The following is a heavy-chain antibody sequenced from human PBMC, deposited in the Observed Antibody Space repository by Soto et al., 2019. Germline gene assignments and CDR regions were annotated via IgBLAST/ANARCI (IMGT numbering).Heavy chain of an antibody. Sequence: QVQLVESGGGVVQPGRSLRLSCAASGFTFSSYVMHWGRQAPGKGLEWVAVISYDGNNKYYADSVKGRFTISRDNSKNTLYLQMNSLRAEDTAVYYCARAGCDGCRCYTLVGLRYGMDVWGQGTTVTVSS. V-gene: IGHV3-30-3*01. J-gene: IGHJ6*02. CDR1: GFTFSSYV. D-gene: IGHD2-15*01. CDR3: ARAGCDGCRCYTLVGLRYGMDV. CDR2: ISYDGNNK.